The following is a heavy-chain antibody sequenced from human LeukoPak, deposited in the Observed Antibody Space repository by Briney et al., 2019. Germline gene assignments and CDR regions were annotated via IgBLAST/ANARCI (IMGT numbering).Heavy chain of an antibody. CDR1: GFTVSSNY. D-gene: IGHD3-3*01. V-gene: IGHV3-53*01. CDR3: ARRDYYDSDHLFDP. J-gene: IGHJ5*02. CDR2: IYSGGST. Sequence: GGSLRLSCAASGFTVSSNYMSWVRQAPGKGLEWVSVIYSGGSTYYADSVKGRFTISRDNSKNTLYLQMNSLRAEDTAVYYCARRDYYDSDHLFDPWGQGTLVTVSS.